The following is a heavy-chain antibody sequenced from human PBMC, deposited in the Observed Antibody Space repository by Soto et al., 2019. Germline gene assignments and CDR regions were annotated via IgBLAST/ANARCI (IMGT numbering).Heavy chain of an antibody. Sequence: SQTLSLTCAISGDSVSSNSAAWNWIRQSPSRGPEWLGRTYYRSKWYNDYAVSVKSRITINPDTSKNQFSLQLNSVTPEDTAVYYCARGGVGDFWSGYRYYYYYMDVWGKGTTVTVSS. CDR1: GDSVSSNSAA. J-gene: IGHJ6*03. V-gene: IGHV6-1*01. CDR2: TYYRSKWYN. D-gene: IGHD3-3*01. CDR3: ARGGVGDFWSGYRYYYYYMDV.